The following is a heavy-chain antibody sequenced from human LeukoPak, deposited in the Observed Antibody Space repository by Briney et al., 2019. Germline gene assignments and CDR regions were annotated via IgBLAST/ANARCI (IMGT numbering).Heavy chain of an antibody. D-gene: IGHD3-22*01. CDR3: ARNEDYSDSTGYYSTFYLDS. CDR1: GLTFSRSW. Sequence: GGSLRLSCAASGLTFSRSWMHWVRQTPGKGLEWVAGIKEDGGQKDYVASVRGRFTISRDNGKNALYLQMKSLRAEDTAVYYCARNEDYSDSTGYYSTFYLDSWGQGTLVTVSS. J-gene: IGHJ4*02. V-gene: IGHV3-7*01. CDR2: IKEDGGQK.